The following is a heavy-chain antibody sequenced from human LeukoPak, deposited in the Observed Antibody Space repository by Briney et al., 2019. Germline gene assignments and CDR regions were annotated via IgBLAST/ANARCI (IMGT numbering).Heavy chain of an antibody. J-gene: IGHJ4*02. CDR1: GFTFSTHW. Sequence: GGSLRLSCAASGFTFSTHWMHWVRQTPGKGLVWVSRISPDGSRTAYADSVKGRFTISRDNARDTLYLQLNSLGAEDTAVYYCARVASLWSFDYWGQGTLVTVSS. CDR2: ISPDGSRT. CDR3: ARVASLWSFDY. D-gene: IGHD3-10*01. V-gene: IGHV3-74*01.